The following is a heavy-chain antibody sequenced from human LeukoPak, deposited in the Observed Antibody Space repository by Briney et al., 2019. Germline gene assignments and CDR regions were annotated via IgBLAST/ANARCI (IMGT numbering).Heavy chain of an antibody. D-gene: IGHD2-15*01. Sequence: GESLKISCKGSGYSFTNYWIGWVRQMPGRGLEWMGIIHPDDSDRYSPSFQGQVTISADKSISTAYLQWSSLKASDTAMYYCARHREGYCTGGNCYSGGDYWGQGTLVTVSS. CDR1: GYSFTNYW. V-gene: IGHV5-51*01. J-gene: IGHJ4*02. CDR2: IHPDDSD. CDR3: ARHREGYCTGGNCYSGGDY.